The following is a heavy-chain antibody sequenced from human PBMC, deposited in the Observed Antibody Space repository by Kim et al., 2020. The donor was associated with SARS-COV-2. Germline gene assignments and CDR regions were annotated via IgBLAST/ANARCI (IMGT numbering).Heavy chain of an antibody. CDR1: GGTFSSYA. J-gene: IGHJ4*02. Sequence: SVKVSCKASGGTFSSYAISWVRQAPGQGLEWMGGIIPIFGTANYAQKFQGRLTITADESTSTAYMELSSLRSEDTAVYYCARVGIAAALSFDYWGQGTLVTVSS. V-gene: IGHV1-69*13. CDR3: ARVGIAAALSFDY. D-gene: IGHD6-13*01. CDR2: IIPIFGTA.